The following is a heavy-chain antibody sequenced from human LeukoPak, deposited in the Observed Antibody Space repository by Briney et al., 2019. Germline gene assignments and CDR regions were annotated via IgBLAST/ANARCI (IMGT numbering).Heavy chain of an antibody. V-gene: IGHV3-53*05. J-gene: IGHJ4*02. CDR1: GFTVSSNY. D-gene: IGHD2-2*01. CDR3: ARSRGGSSTDYLDY. Sequence: GGSLRLSCAATGFTVSSNYMNWVRQAPGKGLEWVSLIYSDDNTRYADSVKGRFTISRDNSKNTLYLQMNSLRPDDTAVYYCARSRGGSSTDYLDYWGQGTLVTVSS. CDR2: IYSDDNT.